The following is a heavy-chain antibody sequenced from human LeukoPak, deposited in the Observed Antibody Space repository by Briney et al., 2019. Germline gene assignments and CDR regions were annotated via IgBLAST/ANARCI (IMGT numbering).Heavy chain of an antibody. CDR3: ARDRVGAY. CDR1: GFTLSRYS. D-gene: IGHD1-26*01. Sequence: GGSLRLSCAASGFTLSRYSMNWVRQAPGKGLEWLSYITSSSSTIYYADSVQGRFTISRDNAKSSLYLQMNSLRVEDTAVYYCARDRVGAYWGQGTLVTVSS. CDR2: ITSSSSTI. V-gene: IGHV3-48*01. J-gene: IGHJ4*02.